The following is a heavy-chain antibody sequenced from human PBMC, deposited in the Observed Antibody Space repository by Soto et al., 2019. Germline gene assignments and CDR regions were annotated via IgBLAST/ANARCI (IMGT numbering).Heavy chain of an antibody. CDR1: CFPFGDYA. J-gene: IGHJ6*02. CDR2: IRSKAYGGTT. CDR3: TRDYYDNSGISYGMDV. Sequence: QTXVSLRVSCTGSCFPFGDYAMSCFRQAPGKGLEWVGFIRSKAYGGTTEYAASVKGRFTISRDDSKIIAYLQMNSLKTEDTAVYYCTRDYYDNSGISYGMDVWGQGTTVTVFS. D-gene: IGHD3-22*01. V-gene: IGHV3-49*03.